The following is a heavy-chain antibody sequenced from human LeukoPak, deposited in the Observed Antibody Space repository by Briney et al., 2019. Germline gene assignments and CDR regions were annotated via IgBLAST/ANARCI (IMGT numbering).Heavy chain of an antibody. CDR2: IYYSGST. CDR3: ARHYGP. CDR1: GFTFSSYA. Sequence: GSLRLSCAVSGFTFSSYAMSWVRQPPGKGLEWIGSIYYSGSTYYNPSLKSRVTISEDTSKNQFSLKLNSVTATDTAVYYCARHYGPWGQGTLVTVSS. J-gene: IGHJ4*02. D-gene: IGHD3-10*01. V-gene: IGHV4-39*01.